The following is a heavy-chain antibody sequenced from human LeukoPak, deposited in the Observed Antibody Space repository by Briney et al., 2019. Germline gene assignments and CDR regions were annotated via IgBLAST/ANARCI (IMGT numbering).Heavy chain of an antibody. CDR1: GGSVSGYY. V-gene: IGHV4-34*01. CDR3: ARATQATVVVVAATPPLYYYYYYMDV. D-gene: IGHD2-15*01. CDR2: INHSGST. J-gene: IGHJ6*03. Sequence: SETLSLTCAVYGGSVSGYYWSWIRQPPGKGLEWMGEINHSGSTNYNPSLKSRVTISVDTSKNQFSLKLSSVTAADTAVYYCARATQATVVVVAATPPLYYYYYYMDVWGKGTTVTVSS.